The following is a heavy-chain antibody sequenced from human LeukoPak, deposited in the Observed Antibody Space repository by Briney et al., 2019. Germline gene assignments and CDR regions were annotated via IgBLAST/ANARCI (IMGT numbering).Heavy chain of an antibody. CDR1: GGSISSGGYY. CDR3: ARAPISNLNSFDY. Sequence: SQTLSLTCTVSGGSISSGGYYWSWIRQHPGKGLEWIGYIYYSGSTYYNPSLKSRVTISVDTSKNQFSLKLSSVTAADTAVYYCARAPISNLNSFDYWGQGTLVTVPS. V-gene: IGHV4-31*03. CDR2: IYYSGST. J-gene: IGHJ4*02.